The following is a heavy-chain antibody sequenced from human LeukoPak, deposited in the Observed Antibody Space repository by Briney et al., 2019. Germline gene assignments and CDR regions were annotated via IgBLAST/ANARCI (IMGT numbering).Heavy chain of an antibody. CDR3: ARDGGIVVVSNWFDP. CDR2: ISAYNGNT. CDR1: GYTFTSYG. J-gene: IGHJ5*02. V-gene: IGHV1-18*01. Sequence: ASVKVSCKASGYTFTSYGIRWVRQAPGQGLEWMGWISAYNGNTNYAQKLQGRVTMTTDTSTNTAYMELRSLRSDDTAVYYCARDGGIVVVSNWFDPWGQGTLVTVSS. D-gene: IGHD2-2*01.